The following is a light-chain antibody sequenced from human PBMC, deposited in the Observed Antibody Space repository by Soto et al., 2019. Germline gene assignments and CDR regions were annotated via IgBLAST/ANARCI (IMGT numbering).Light chain of an antibody. J-gene: IGKJ4*01. CDR1: QRVSSY. V-gene: IGKV3-11*01. Sequence: EIVLTQSPATLSLSPGERATLSCRASQRVSSYLAWYQQKPGQAPRLLSYDASYRATGIPARFSGSGSGTDFTLTISSLEPEDFAVYYCQQRSNWPLTFGGGTKVEIK. CDR2: DAS. CDR3: QQRSNWPLT.